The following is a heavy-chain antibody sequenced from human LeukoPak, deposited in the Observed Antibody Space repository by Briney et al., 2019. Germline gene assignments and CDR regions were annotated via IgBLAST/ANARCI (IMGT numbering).Heavy chain of an antibody. V-gene: IGHV4-59*08. CDR1: GDSLSSHF. J-gene: IGHJ4*02. D-gene: IGHD6-19*01. Sequence: SETLSLTCTVSGDSLSSHFWSWIRQPPGKGLEWIGYIYGSGSTNCDPSLKSRVTISEDTPKNHFSLILTSVTAADTAVYYCARNVGWYSHDSWGQGTLVTVSS. CDR3: ARNVGWYSHDS. CDR2: IYGSGST.